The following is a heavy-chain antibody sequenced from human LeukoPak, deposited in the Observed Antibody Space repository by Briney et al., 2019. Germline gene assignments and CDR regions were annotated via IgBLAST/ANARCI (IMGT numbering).Heavy chain of an antibody. Sequence: SGTLSLTCTVSGGSISGSSYHWGSVRQPPGRGLEWIRSIYYSGSTYYSPSLKSRVTISVNTSKNQFSLKLTSVTAADTAVYYCATVSMVRGVKSDYWGQGTLVTVSS. CDR2: IYYSGST. D-gene: IGHD3-10*01. CDR3: ATVSMVRGVKSDY. J-gene: IGHJ4*02. CDR1: GGSISGSSYH. V-gene: IGHV4-39*01.